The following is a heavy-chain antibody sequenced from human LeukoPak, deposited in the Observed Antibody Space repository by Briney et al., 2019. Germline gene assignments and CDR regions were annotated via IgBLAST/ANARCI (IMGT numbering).Heavy chain of an antibody. CDR1: GFTFSAYT. CDR3: ARDLAAAGSDYFDY. CDR2: IYYTGST. Sequence: LRLSCAASGFTFSAYTMNWVRQHPGKGLEWIGYIYYTGSTYYNPSLKSRVTISVDTSKNHFSLKLSSVTAADTAVYYCARDLAAAGSDYFDYWGQGSLVTVSS. D-gene: IGHD6-13*01. V-gene: IGHV4-31*02. J-gene: IGHJ4*02.